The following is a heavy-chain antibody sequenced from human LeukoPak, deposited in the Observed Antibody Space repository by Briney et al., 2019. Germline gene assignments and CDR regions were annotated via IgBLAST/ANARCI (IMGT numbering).Heavy chain of an antibody. Sequence: PGGSLRLSCAASGFTFSSYWMHWLRQEPRKGLEWVSAISGSGGSTYYADSVKGRFTISRDNSRNTLYLQMNSLRAEDTAVYYCAKDKIHCTNGVCLNYFDYWGQGTLVTVSS. CDR3: AKDKIHCTNGVCLNYFDY. D-gene: IGHD2-8*01. J-gene: IGHJ4*02. V-gene: IGHV3-23*01. CDR1: GFTFSSYW. CDR2: ISGSGGST.